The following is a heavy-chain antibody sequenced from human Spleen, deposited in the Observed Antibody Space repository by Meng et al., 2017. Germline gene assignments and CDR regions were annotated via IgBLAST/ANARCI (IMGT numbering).Heavy chain of an antibody. V-gene: IGHV3-21*01. Sequence: GGSLRLSCAASGFTISSYPMNWVRQAPGKGLQWVSSITKSSDYIFYGDSVKGRFTISRDNAKNSLYLQMDSLRAEDTAVYYCATTQFCSSTSCYLRYFDLWGRGTLVTVSS. CDR2: ITKSSDYI. D-gene: IGHD2-2*01. J-gene: IGHJ2*01. CDR3: ATTQFCSSTSCYLRYFDL. CDR1: GFTISSYP.